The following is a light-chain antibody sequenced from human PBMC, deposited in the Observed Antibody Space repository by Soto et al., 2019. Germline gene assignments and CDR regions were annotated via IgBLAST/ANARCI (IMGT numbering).Light chain of an antibody. V-gene: IGKV3-20*01. J-gene: IGKJ2*01. Sequence: EIVLTQSPGTLSLSPGERATLSCRASQSVSSSYLAWYQQKPGQAPRLLIYGASSRATGIPDRFSGSGSGTDFPLTISRLEPEDFAVYYCHQYGSLYTFGQGTKLAIK. CDR3: HQYGSLYT. CDR2: GAS. CDR1: QSVSSSY.